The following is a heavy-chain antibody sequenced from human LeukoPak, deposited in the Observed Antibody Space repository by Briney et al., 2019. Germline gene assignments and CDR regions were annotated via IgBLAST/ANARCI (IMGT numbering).Heavy chain of an antibody. CDR2: ISYDGSNK. CDR3: ARGYYGSGSYIY. Sequence: GRSLRLSCAASGFTFSSYAMHWVRQAPGKGLEWVAVISYDGSNKYYAHSVKGRFTISRDNAKNTLYLQMNSLRAEDTAVYYCARGYYGSGSYIYWGRGTLVTVSS. J-gene: IGHJ4*02. D-gene: IGHD3-10*01. V-gene: IGHV3-30-3*01. CDR1: GFTFSSYA.